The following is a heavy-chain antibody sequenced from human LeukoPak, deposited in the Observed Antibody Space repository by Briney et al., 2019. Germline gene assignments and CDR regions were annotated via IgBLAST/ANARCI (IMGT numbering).Heavy chain of an antibody. Sequence: ASLKVSCKASGYTFTSYYMHWVRQAPGHRLEWRGIIKPSDGSTSYAQKFQGRVTMTRDMSTRTVYMELSSLRSEDTAVYYCARALGYYYMDVWGKGTTVTVSS. D-gene: IGHD3-10*01. CDR2: IKPSDGST. CDR1: GYTFTSYY. CDR3: ARALGYYYMDV. J-gene: IGHJ6*03. V-gene: IGHV1-46*01.